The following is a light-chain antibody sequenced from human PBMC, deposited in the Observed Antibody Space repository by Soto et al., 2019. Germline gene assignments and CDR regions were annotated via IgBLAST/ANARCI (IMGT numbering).Light chain of an antibody. CDR1: SSDVGGYGY. CDR2: EVS. V-gene: IGLV2-14*01. CDR3: NSYTSKSTGV. Sequence: QSVLTQPASVSGSPGQSITISCTGTSSDVGGYGYVSWCQQHPGKAPKLIIYEVSNRPSGVSNRFSGSKSGNTASLTISGLQADDEADYYCNSYTSKSTGVFGTGTKLTVL. J-gene: IGLJ1*01.